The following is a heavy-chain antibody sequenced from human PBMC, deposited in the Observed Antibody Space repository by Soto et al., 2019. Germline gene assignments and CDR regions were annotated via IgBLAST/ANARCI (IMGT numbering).Heavy chain of an antibody. V-gene: IGHV3-23*01. CDR2: LSSSGGNT. CDR1: GFTFGTYA. CDR3: AKKLGYSNSRGYYPGAFDY. Sequence: EVQLLESGGDLVQPGGSLRLSCAASGFTFGTYAMAWVRQAPGRGLEWVSALSSSGGNTYYADSVKDRFTISRDNSKNTLYLQTNSLRAEDTAVYYCAKKLGYSNSRGYYPGAFDYWGQGTPVTVSS. J-gene: IGHJ4*02. D-gene: IGHD3-22*01.